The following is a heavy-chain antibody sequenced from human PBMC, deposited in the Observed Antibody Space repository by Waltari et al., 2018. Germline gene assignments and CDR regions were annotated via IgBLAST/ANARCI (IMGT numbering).Heavy chain of an antibody. CDR2: IYYSGST. Sequence: QVQLQESGPGLVKPSETLSLTCTVSGGSISSYYWSWIRQPPGKGLEWFGYIYYSGSTNYNPSLKSRVTISVDTSKNQFSLKLSSVTAADTAVYYCARAPDYYYMDVWGKGTTVTVSS. CDR3: ARAPDYYYMDV. J-gene: IGHJ6*03. V-gene: IGHV4-59*01. CDR1: GGSISSYY.